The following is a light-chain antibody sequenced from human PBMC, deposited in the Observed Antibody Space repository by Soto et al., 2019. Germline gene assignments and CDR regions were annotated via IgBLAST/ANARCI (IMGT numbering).Light chain of an antibody. Sequence: DIVLTQSPATLSLSPVERATLSCRASQTVSSSLACYQQKPGQAPRLLIYEAANRATGIPARFSGSGSGADFTLTISSLEPEDFALYYCQQHINWPLTFGGGTKVDIK. CDR3: QQHINWPLT. CDR1: QTVSSS. CDR2: EAA. J-gene: IGKJ4*01. V-gene: IGKV3-11*01.